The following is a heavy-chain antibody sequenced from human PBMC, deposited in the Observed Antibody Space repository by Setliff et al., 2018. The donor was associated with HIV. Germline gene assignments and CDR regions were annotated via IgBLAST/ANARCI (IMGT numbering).Heavy chain of an antibody. J-gene: IGHJ4*02. CDR1: GGSMTSSNYY. CDR3: ARDPHYFDTSGHYSWFYFDY. Sequence: SETLSLTCTVSGGSMTSSNYYWGWIRQSPGRGLEWIGSISSSGSTTYHPSLRSRVTVSAATSKNQFSLKLTSVTAAGTAVYFCARDPHYFDTSGHYSWFYFDYWGQGTLVTVSS. CDR2: ISSSGST. D-gene: IGHD3-22*01. V-gene: IGHV4-39*07.